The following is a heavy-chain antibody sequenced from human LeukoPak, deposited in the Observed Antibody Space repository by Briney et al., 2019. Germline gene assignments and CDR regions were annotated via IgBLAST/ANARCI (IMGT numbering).Heavy chain of an antibody. CDR2: VYYSGSP. CDR1: GGSIRNYY. J-gene: IGHJ4*02. CDR3: ARGSSGYDVPDY. Sequence: SETLSLTCTVSGGSIRNYYWSWIRRPPGKGLERIGYVYYSGSPNYTPSLQSRVTISVDTAKSQISLRLTSVTAADTAVYFCARGSSGYDVPDYWGQGILVTVSS. D-gene: IGHD5-12*01. V-gene: IGHV4-59*01.